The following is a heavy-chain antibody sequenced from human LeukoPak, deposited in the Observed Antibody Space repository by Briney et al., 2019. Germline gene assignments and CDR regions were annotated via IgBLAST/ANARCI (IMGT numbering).Heavy chain of an antibody. Sequence: SETLSLTRTVSGAALSVSSYYSACVRHPPRNGIDWVGRIYYSATTHYSPSLMSRATISVDTSKNQLCRRAISVTPAHPATTLCARNSSSANNGGFDYWGQGILVTVSS. CDR1: GAALSVSSYY. CDR2: IYYSATT. J-gene: IGHJ4*02. CDR3: ARNSSSANNGGFDY. V-gene: IGHV4-39*01. D-gene: IGHD2-2*01.